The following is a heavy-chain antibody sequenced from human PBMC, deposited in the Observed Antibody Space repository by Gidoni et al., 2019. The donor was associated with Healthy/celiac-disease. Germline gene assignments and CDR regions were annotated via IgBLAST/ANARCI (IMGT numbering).Heavy chain of an antibody. J-gene: IGHJ4*02. CDR2: IKSKTDGGTT. V-gene: IGHV3-15*01. D-gene: IGHD3-16*02. Sequence: EVQLVESGGGLVKPGGSLRLSCAASGFTFSNAWLRWVRQAPGKGLEWVGRIKSKTDGGTTDYAAPVKGRFTISRDDSKNTLYLQMNSLKTEDTAVYYCTTDNDYDYVWGSYRSYWGQGTLVTVSS. CDR3: TTDNDYDYVWGSYRSY. CDR1: GFTFSNAW.